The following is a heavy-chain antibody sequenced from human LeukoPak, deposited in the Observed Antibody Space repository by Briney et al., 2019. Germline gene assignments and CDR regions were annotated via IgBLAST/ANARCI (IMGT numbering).Heavy chain of an antibody. V-gene: IGHV1-24*01. J-gene: IGHJ6*03. Sequence: ASVKVSCKVSGYRFSELSMHWVRQAPGKGLEWMGGLDVEDDEPIYAQKFQGRVIMTEDTSTDTAYMELSSLRSEDTAVYYCATEATSPDYNYYMDVWGKGTTVTVSS. CDR3: ATEATSPDYNYYMDV. CDR1: GYRFSELS. CDR2: LDVEDDEP. D-gene: IGHD2-2*01.